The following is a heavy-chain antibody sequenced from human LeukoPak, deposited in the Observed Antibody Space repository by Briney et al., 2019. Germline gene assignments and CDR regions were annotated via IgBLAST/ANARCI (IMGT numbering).Heavy chain of an antibody. J-gene: IGHJ4*02. CDR3: AREPRRWSGYFDY. Sequence: PGGSLRLCCAASGFTFSSYEMNWVRQAAGKGLEWVSYISSSGSTIYYADSVKGRFTISRDNAKNSLYLQMNSLRAEDTAVYYCAREPRRWSGYFDYWGQGTLVTVSS. D-gene: IGHD3-3*01. V-gene: IGHV3-48*03. CDR2: ISSSGSTI. CDR1: GFTFSSYE.